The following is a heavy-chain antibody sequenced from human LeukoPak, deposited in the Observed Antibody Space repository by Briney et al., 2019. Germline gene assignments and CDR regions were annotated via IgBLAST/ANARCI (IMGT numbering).Heavy chain of an antibody. J-gene: IGHJ5*02. D-gene: IGHD1-26*01. Sequence: SETLSLTCTVSGGSISSYYWSWIRQPPGKGLEWFGYIYYSGSTNYNPSLKSRVTISVDTSKNQFSLKLSSVTAADTAVYYCARDSFDGVGATSWFDPWGQGTLVTVSS. CDR1: GGSISSYY. CDR2: IYYSGST. V-gene: IGHV4-59*01. CDR3: ARDSFDGVGATSWFDP.